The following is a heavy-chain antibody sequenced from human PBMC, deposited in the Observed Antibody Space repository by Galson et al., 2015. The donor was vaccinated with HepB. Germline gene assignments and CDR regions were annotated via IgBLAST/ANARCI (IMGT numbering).Heavy chain of an antibody. D-gene: IGHD1-26*01. V-gene: IGHV3-48*01. J-gene: IGHJ4*02. CDR3: ARDSDRFKSGSLDY. CDR1: GFTFSSYS. Sequence: SLRLSCAASGFTFSSYSMNWVRQAPGKGLEWVSYISSSSTIYYADSVKGRFTISRDNAKNSLYLQMNSLRAEDTAVYYCARDSDRFKSGSLDYWGQGTLVTVSS. CDR2: ISSSSTI.